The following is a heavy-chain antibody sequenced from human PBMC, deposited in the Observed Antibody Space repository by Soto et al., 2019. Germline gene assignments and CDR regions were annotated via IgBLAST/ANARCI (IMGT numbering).Heavy chain of an antibody. CDR3: ATDPYSRIAGL. CDR2: IDSGGRT. V-gene: IGHV3-66*01. D-gene: IGHD6-13*01. CDR1: GFTVRSYY. J-gene: IGHJ4*02. Sequence: GGSLRLSCAASGFTVRSYYMSWVRQAPGQGLEWVSLIDSGGRTNYADSVKGRFTISRDNSKNTLYLQMNSLRTEDTAVYYCATDPYSRIAGLWGRGILVTVSS.